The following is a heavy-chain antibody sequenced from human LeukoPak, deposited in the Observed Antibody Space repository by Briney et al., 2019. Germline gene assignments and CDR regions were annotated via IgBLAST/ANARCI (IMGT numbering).Heavy chain of an antibody. Sequence: KPSETLSLTCAVYGGSFSGYYWSWIRQPPGKGLEWIGYIHYSGSTNYNPSLKSRVTISVDTSKNQFSLKLSSVTAADTAVYYCARSRNLLYQYSSSWYDSGRKPMGDINHDAFDIWGQGTMVTVSS. CDR2: IHYSGST. D-gene: IGHD6-13*01. J-gene: IGHJ3*02. V-gene: IGHV4-59*12. CDR1: GGSFSGYY. CDR3: ARSRNLLYQYSSSWYDSGRKPMGDINHDAFDI.